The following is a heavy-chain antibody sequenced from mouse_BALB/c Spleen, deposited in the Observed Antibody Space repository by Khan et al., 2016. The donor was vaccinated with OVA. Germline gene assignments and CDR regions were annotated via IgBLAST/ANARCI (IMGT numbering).Heavy chain of an antibody. D-gene: IGHD2-3*01. CDR3: MRYDGYYWYFDV. CDR1: GYTFSGFW. CDR2: INSDGSAI. Sequence: EVQLLETGGGLVQPGGSRGLSCEGSGYTFSGFWMSWVRQTPGKTLEWIGDINSDGSAINYAPTIKDRFTIFRDNDKSTLYLQMSNVRSEDTATXFWMRYDGYYWYFDVWGGGTTVTVAS. V-gene: IGHV11-2*02. J-gene: IGHJ1*01.